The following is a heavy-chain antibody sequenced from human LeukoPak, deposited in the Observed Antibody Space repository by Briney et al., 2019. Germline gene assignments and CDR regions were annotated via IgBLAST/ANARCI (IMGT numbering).Heavy chain of an antibody. D-gene: IGHD2-21*02. CDR2: IYSGGST. CDR1: GFTVSSNY. Sequence: PGGSLRLSCAASGFTVSSNYMSWVRQAPGKGLEGVSVIYSGGSTYYADSVKGRFTISRHNSKNTLYLQMNSLRAEDTAVYYCARVRGCGGDCSYFDYWGQGTLVTVSS. J-gene: IGHJ4*02. CDR3: ARVRGCGGDCSYFDY. V-gene: IGHV3-53*04.